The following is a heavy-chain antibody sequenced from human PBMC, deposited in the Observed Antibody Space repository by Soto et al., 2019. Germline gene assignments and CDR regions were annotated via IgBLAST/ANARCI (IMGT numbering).Heavy chain of an antibody. CDR2: IYYSGST. V-gene: IGHV4-31*03. CDR1: GGSISSGGYY. CDR3: ARDREYCSGGSCSLGAFDI. J-gene: IGHJ3*02. Sequence: SETLSLTCTVSGGSISSGGYYWSWIRQNPGKGLEWIGYIYYSGSTYYNPSLKSRVTISVDTSKNQFSLKLSSVTAADTAVYYCARDREYCSGGSCSLGAFDIWGQGTMVTVSS. D-gene: IGHD2-15*01.